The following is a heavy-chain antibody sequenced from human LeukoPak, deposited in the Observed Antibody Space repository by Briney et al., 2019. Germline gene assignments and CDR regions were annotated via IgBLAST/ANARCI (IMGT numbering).Heavy chain of an antibody. CDR1: GGSINSYY. D-gene: IGHD3-16*01. CDR2: VYSSGST. V-gene: IGHV4-4*07. J-gene: IGHJ3*02. Sequence: SETLSLTCTVSGGSINSYYWSWIRQPAGKGLECIGRVYSSGSTNYNPSLKSRVTISIDTSKNQFSLKLSSVTAADTAVYYCARQGYHDYVWGSYEIDIWGQGTMVTVSS. CDR3: ARQGYHDYVWGSYEIDI.